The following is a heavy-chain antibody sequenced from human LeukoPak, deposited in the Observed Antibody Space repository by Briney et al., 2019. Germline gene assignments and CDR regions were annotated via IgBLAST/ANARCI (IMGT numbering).Heavy chain of an antibody. V-gene: IGHV3-9*01. CDR2: FRWNSGSI. CDR3: AKAPRPLGYCSGGSGYGMDV. D-gene: IGHD2-15*01. J-gene: IGHJ6*02. CDR1: GFTFDDYA. Sequence: PGGSLRLSCAASGFTFDDYAMHSVRQAPGKGLEWVSGFRWNSGSIGYADYVKGLFTIYRDNDKNSLYLQMNSLRAEDTALYYCAKAPRPLGYCSGGSGYGMDVWGQGTTVTVSS.